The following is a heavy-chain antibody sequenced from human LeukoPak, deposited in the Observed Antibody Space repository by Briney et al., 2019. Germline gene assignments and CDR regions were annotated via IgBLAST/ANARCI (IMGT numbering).Heavy chain of an antibody. CDR3: ARAGDRDVDTAMVNYYYSGMDV. J-gene: IGHJ6*02. D-gene: IGHD5-18*01. CDR2: IYYSGST. V-gene: IGHV4-59*01. CDR1: GGSISSYY. Sequence: SETLSLTCTVSGGSISSYYWSWIRQPPGQGLELIGYIYYSGSTNYNPSLKSRVTISVDTSKNQISLKLSSVTAEDRAVYYCARAGDRDVDTAMVNYYYSGMDVWGQGTTVTVSS.